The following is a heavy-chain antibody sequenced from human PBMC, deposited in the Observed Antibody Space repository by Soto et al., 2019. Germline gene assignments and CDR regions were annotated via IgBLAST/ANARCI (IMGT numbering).Heavy chain of an antibody. J-gene: IGHJ3*02. V-gene: IGHV3-23*01. CDR3: AKERVYSGYFRDAFDI. D-gene: IGHD5-12*01. Sequence: GGSLRLSCAASGFTFSSYALSWVRQAPEKGLEWLSTLSGSGDSTYYADSVKGRFTISRDNSRNTLYLQMNGLRAEDTAVYYCAKERVYSGYFRDAFDIWGQGTMVTVSS. CDR1: GFTFSSYA. CDR2: LSGSGDST.